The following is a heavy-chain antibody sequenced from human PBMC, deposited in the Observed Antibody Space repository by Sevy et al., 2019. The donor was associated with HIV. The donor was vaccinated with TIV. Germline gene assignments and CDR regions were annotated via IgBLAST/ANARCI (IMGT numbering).Heavy chain of an antibody. V-gene: IGHV6-1*01. J-gene: IGHJ3*02. CDR2: TYYRSKWYN. Sequence: KQSQTLSLTCAISGDSVSSNSAAWNWIRQSPSRGLEWLGRTYYRSKWYNDYAVSVKSRITINPDTSKNQFSLQLNSVTPEDTAVYYCERAVTGAPRAAHDAFDIWGQGTMVTVSS. CDR3: ERAVTGAPRAAHDAFDI. D-gene: IGHD7-27*01. CDR1: GDSVSSNSAA.